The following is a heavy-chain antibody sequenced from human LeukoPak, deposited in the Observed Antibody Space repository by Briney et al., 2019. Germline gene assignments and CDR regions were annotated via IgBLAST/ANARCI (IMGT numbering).Heavy chain of an antibody. D-gene: IGHD1-14*01. J-gene: IGHJ4*02. Sequence: GKSLRLSCAASGFSFSSYDMHWVRQAPGKGLEWVAIIWFDGSDKYYGDSVKGRFTISRDNSKNTLYLQMNSLRVEDTAVYYCARDLNREDFDYWGQGTLVAVSS. CDR2: IWFDGSDK. CDR3: ARDLNREDFDY. V-gene: IGHV3-33*01. CDR1: GFSFSSYD.